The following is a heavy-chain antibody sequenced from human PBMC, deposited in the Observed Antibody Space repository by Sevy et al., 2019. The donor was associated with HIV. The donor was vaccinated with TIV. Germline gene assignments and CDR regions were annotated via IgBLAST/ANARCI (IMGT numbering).Heavy chain of an antibody. CDR2: ISGSGGST. Sequence: GGSLRLSCAASGFTFSSYAMSWVRQAPGKGLEWVSAISGSGGSTYYADSVKGRFTISRDNSKSTLYLQMNSLRAEDTAVDYCAKVVRRIAVAGTEGGYFDYWGQGTLVTVSS. CDR1: GFTFSSYA. D-gene: IGHD6-19*01. J-gene: IGHJ4*02. V-gene: IGHV3-23*01. CDR3: AKVVRRIAVAGTEGGYFDY.